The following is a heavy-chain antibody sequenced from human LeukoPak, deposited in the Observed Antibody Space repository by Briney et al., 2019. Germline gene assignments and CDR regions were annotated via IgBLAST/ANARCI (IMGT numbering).Heavy chain of an antibody. Sequence: PGGSLRLSCAASGFTFSSYAMSWVRQAPGKGLERVSAVSGSGGSTYYADSVKGRFTISRDNSKNTLYLQMNSLRAEDTAVYYCAKDSGAPNNKAAGTDYYYGMDVWGKGTTVTVSS. CDR1: GFTFSSYA. CDR3: AKDSGAPNNKAAGTDYYYGMDV. V-gene: IGHV3-23*01. D-gene: IGHD6-13*01. J-gene: IGHJ6*04. CDR2: VSGSGGST.